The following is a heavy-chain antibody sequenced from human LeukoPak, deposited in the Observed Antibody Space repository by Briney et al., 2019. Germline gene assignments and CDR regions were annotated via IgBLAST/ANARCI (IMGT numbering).Heavy chain of an antibody. CDR1: GYTFTNYY. CDR3: AQDAIVRDYSNSDY. V-gene: IGHV1-2*02. D-gene: IGHD4-11*01. Sequence: ASVKVSCKASGYTFTNYYIHWVRQAPGQGLEWMGWINPNSGGTNYAQKFQGRVTMTRDTSISTAYMELSRLTSDDTAVYHCAQDAIVRDYSNSDYWGQGTLVTVSS. CDR2: INPNSGGT. J-gene: IGHJ4*02.